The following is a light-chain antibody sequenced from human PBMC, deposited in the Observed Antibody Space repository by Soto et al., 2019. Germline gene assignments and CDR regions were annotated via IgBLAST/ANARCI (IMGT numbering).Light chain of an antibody. V-gene: IGLV2-14*01. CDR2: EVT. J-gene: IGLJ1*01. CDR3: AFYRSAKTLVV. CDR1: SLDIGNYNY. Sequence: ALTQPASVSGSPGQSITISFAGTSLDIGNYNYVSWYQHHPGKAPKLMIYEVTSRPSGVSDRFSGSKSGMTASLTISGLQPEDEADYFCAFYRSAKTLVVFGPGPKVIVL.